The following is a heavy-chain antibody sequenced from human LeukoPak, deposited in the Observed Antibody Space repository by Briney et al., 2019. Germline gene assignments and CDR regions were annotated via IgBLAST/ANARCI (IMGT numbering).Heavy chain of an antibody. CDR3: ARSQYSSSWYLFDY. CDR2: IYYSGST. J-gene: IGHJ4*02. V-gene: IGHV4-39*01. CDR1: GGSISSSSYY. D-gene: IGHD6-13*01. Sequence: SETLSLTCTVSGGSISSSSYYWGWIRQPPGKGLEWIGSIYYSGSTYYNPSLKRRVTISVDTYKNQFSLKLSSVTAADTAVYYCARSQYSSSWYLFDYWGQGTLVTVSS.